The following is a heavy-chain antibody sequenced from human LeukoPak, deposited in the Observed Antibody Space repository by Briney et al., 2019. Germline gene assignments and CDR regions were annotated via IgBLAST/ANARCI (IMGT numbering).Heavy chain of an antibody. Sequence: ASVKVSCKASGYTFTSYGISWVRQAPGQGLEWMGWISAYNGNTNYAQKLQGRVTMTTDTSTSTAYMELRSLRSDDTAVYYCASQRKAVTTPYYFDYWGQGTLVTVSS. V-gene: IGHV1-18*01. J-gene: IGHJ4*02. CDR2: ISAYNGNT. CDR1: GYTFTSYG. D-gene: IGHD4-17*01. CDR3: ASQRKAVTTPYYFDY.